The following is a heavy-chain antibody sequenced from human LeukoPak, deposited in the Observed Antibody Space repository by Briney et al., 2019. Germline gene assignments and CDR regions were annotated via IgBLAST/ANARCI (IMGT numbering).Heavy chain of an antibody. CDR2: LPPDELGI. CDR3: VGTIASRGSEY. J-gene: IGHJ4*02. Sequence: GGSLRLSCAASGFTFTNYWMHWVRQAPGMGLVWVSRLPPDELGIIYADSVKGRFTVSRDNTKNTVYLQMNNLRVDDTAMYYCVGTIASRGSEYWGQGALVTVSS. V-gene: IGHV3-74*01. CDR1: GFTFTNYW. D-gene: IGHD6-6*01.